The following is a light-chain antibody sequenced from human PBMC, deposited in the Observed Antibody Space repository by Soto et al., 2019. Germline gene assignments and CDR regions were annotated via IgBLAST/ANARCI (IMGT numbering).Light chain of an antibody. J-gene: IGKJ1*01. CDR3: QQYGSSPRT. Sequence: VLTQSPGTLSLSPGERATLSCRASQSVRSDYLAWYQQKPGQAPRLHIYGASTRATGVPDRFTGSGSGTDFTLTISRLEPEDFAVYYCQQYGSSPRTFGQGTKVDIK. V-gene: IGKV3-20*01. CDR2: GAS. CDR1: QSVRSDY.